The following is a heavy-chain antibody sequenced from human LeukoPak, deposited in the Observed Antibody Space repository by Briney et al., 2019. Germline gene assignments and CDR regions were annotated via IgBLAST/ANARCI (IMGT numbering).Heavy chain of an antibody. J-gene: IGHJ4*02. CDR3: ARVAMVRGVIASDY. V-gene: IGHV4-61*01. CDR2: IYYSGST. D-gene: IGHD3-10*01. CDR1: GGSVSSGSYY. Sequence: ALETLSLTCTVSGGSVSSGSYYWSWIRQPPGKGLEWIGYIYYSGSTNYNPSLKSRVTISVDTSKNQFSLKLSSVTAADTAVYYCARVAMVRGVIASDYWGQGTLVTVSS.